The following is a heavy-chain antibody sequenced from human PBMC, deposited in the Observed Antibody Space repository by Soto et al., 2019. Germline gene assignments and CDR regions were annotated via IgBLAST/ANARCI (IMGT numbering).Heavy chain of an antibody. J-gene: IGHJ2*01. CDR3: ARDPGIAARWYFDL. CDR2: IIPIFGTA. V-gene: IGHV1-69*12. D-gene: IGHD6-6*01. CDR1: GGTFSSYA. Sequence: QGQLVQSGAEVKKPGSSVKVSCKASGGTFSSYAIGWVRQAPGQGREWMGGIIPIFGTANYAQKFQGRVTITADESTSTAYMELSSLRSEDTAVYYCARDPGIAARWYFDLWGRGTLVTVSS.